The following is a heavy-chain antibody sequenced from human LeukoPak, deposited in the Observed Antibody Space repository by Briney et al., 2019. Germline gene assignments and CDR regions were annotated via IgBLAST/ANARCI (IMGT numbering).Heavy chain of an antibody. CDR1: GGSISSYY. Sequence: SSETLSLTCTVSGGSISSYYWSWIRQPAGKGLEWIGRIYTSGSTNYNPSLKSRVTMSVGTSKNQFSLKLSSVTAADTAVYYCATGSSGWYGARFDYWGQGTLVTVSS. D-gene: IGHD6-19*01. J-gene: IGHJ4*02. CDR2: IYTSGST. CDR3: ATGSSGWYGARFDY. V-gene: IGHV4-4*07.